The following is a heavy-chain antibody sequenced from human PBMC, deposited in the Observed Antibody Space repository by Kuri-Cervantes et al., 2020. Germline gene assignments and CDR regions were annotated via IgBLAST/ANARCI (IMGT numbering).Heavy chain of an antibody. Sequence: GESLKISCAASRFTFSSYGMHWVRQAPGKGLEWVAFIWSDGSNKYYADSVKGRFTISRDNSKNTLYLQMNSLRAEDTAVYYCAKGGSYDILTGYRHYYTFNTMDVWGQGTTVTVSS. J-gene: IGHJ6*02. CDR1: RFTFSSYG. CDR3: AKGGSYDILTGYRHYYTFNTMDV. D-gene: IGHD3-9*01. V-gene: IGHV3-30*02. CDR2: IWSDGSNK.